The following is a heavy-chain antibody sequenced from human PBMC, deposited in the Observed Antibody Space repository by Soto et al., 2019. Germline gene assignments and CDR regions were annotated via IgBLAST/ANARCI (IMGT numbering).Heavy chain of an antibody. CDR3: AQALASYYYGMDV. V-gene: IGHV3-30*18. D-gene: IGHD2-15*01. Sequence: QVQLVESGGGVVQPGRSLRLSCAASGFTFSSYGMHWVRQAPGKGLEWVAVISYDGSNKYYADSVKCRFTISRDKSKNTLYLQMNSLRAEDTAVYYCAQALASYYYGMDVWGQGTTVTVSS. CDR1: GFTFSSYG. CDR2: ISYDGSNK. J-gene: IGHJ6*02.